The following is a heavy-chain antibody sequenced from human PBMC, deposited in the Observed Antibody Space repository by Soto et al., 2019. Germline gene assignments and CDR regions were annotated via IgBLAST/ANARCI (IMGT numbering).Heavy chain of an antibody. J-gene: IGHJ4*02. CDR1: GGSISSGGYY. V-gene: IGHV4-31*03. CDR3: ARVSYYDSSGYYYFDY. CDR2: IYYSGST. Sequence: SETLSLTCTVSGGSISSGGYYWSWIRQHPGKGLEWIGYIYYSGSTYYNPSLKSRVTISVDTPKNQFSLKLSSVTAADTAVYYCARVSYYDSSGYYYFDYWGQGTLVTVSS. D-gene: IGHD3-22*01.